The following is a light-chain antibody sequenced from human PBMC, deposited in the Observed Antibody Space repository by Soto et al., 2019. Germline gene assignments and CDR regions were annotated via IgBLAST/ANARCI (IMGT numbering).Light chain of an antibody. J-gene: IGKJ1*01. V-gene: IGKV3-20*01. Sequence: EIVLTQSPGSPSLSPGERATLSCRASQSVSSSYLAWYQQKPGQAPRLLIYGASSRATGIPDRFSGSGSGTDFTLTISRLEPEDFAVYYCQQYGSSPQTFGQGTTVEIK. CDR3: QQYGSSPQT. CDR2: GAS. CDR1: QSVSSSY.